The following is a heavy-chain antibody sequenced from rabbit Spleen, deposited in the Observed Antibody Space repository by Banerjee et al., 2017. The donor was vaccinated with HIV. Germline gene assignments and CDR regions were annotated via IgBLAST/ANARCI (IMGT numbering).Heavy chain of an antibody. Sequence: QSLEESGGDLVQPEGSLTLTCTASGFSFSSYYMSWVRQAPGKGLEWIGYIDPVFGSAYYASWVNGRFSISRENTQNTVSLQLNSLTAADTATYFCARGGGLWGPGTLVTVS. CDR3: ARGGGL. V-gene: IGHV1S7*01. J-gene: IGHJ4*01. CDR1: GFSFSSYY. CDR2: IDPVFGSA.